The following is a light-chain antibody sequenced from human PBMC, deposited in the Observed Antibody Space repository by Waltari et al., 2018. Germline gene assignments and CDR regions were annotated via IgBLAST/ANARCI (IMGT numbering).Light chain of an antibody. CDR3: SSYTSTSSYV. J-gene: IGLJ1*01. V-gene: IGLV2-14*01. CDR1: SSDVGGYMF. CDR2: DVT. Sequence: QSALTQPASVSGSPGQSITISCTGTSSDVGGYMFFSWYQQHPGKAPKLIIYDVTERPSGVSHRFSGSKSGNTASLTISGLQAEDEADYYCSSYTSTSSYVFGAETKVTVL.